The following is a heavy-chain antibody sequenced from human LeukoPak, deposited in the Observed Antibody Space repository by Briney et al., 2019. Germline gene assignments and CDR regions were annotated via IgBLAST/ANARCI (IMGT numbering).Heavy chain of an antibody. CDR1: GFTFSSYA. V-gene: IGHV3-30*04. J-gene: IGHJ6*03. CDR3: ARDSYSSSWYDFYYYYYMDV. Sequence: HPGGSLRLSCAASGFTFSSYAMHWVRQAPGKGLEWVAVISYDGSNKYYADSVKGRFTISRDNSKNTLYLQMNSLRAEDTAVYYCARDSYSSSWYDFYYYYYMDVWGKGTTVTVSS. D-gene: IGHD6-13*01. CDR2: ISYDGSNK.